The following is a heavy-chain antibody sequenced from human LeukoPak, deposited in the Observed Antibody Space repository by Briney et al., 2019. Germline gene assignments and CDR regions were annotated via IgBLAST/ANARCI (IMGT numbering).Heavy chain of an antibody. CDR3: AKVLGNSFDY. D-gene: IGHD2-15*01. CDR1: GFTFSSYA. CDR2: IRDSGSST. J-gene: IGHJ4*02. Sequence: PGGALRLSCAASGFTFSSYAMSWVRQAPGKGLEWVSAIRDSGSSTHYADSVKGRFTTSRDNSKNTLFLQMNSLRAEDTAIYYCAKVLGNSFDYWGQGTLVTVSS. V-gene: IGHV3-23*01.